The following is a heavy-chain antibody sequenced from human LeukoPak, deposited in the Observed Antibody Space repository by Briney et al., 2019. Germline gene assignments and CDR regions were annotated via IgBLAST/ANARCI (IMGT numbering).Heavy chain of an antibody. CDR1: GFTFSSYA. V-gene: IGHV3-64*01. CDR3: AKGESPAAIYSSSAEDNFDY. Sequence: PGGSLRLSCAASGFTFSSYAMHWVRQAPGKGLEYVSAISSNGGSTYHANSVKGRFTISRDNSKNTLYLQMGSLRAEDMAVYYCAKGESPAAIYSSSAEDNFDYWGQGTLVTVSS. CDR2: ISSNGGST. D-gene: IGHD6-6*01. J-gene: IGHJ4*02.